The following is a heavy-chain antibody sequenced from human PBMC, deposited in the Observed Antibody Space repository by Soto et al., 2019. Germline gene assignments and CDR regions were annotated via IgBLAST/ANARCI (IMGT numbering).Heavy chain of an antibody. Sequence: QVQLQQWGAGLLKPSETLSLICAVYGESLNDHYWSWIRQSPGKGLEWIGDINQYGTTNYNPSLKSRVTISADTSKNQFFLRLTSVTAADTAVYYCARGAHISGVTRCFDPWGQGTLVTVSS. CDR3: ARGAHISGVTRCFDP. CDR2: INQYGTT. V-gene: IGHV4-34*01. D-gene: IGHD1-20*01. J-gene: IGHJ5*02. CDR1: GESLNDHY.